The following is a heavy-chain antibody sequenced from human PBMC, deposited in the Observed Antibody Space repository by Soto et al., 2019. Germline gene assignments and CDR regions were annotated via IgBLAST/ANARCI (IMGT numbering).Heavy chain of an antibody. V-gene: IGHV3-11*01. CDR2: ISGGGGSTI. D-gene: IGHD3-22*01. J-gene: IGHJ4*02. CDR3: ARVRVYYDSSGFDY. CDR1: GFTFSDYY. Sequence: QVQLVESGGGSVKPGGSLRLSCAASGFTFSDYYMSWIRQSPGKGLEWVSYISGGGGSTISYADSVKGRFTISRDNAQISFYLQMNSLRAGDTAVYYCARVRVYYDSSGFDYGGRGALVTVSS.